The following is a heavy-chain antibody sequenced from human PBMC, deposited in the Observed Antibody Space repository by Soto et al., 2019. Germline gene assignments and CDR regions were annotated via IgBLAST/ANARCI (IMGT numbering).Heavy chain of an antibody. V-gene: IGHV3-33*01. D-gene: IGHD4-17*01. CDR3: ARDKGEYGPVYYFDY. CDR2: IWYDGSNK. J-gene: IGHJ4*02. Sequence: GGSLRLSCAASGFTFSSYGMHWVRQAPGKGLEWVAVIWYDGSNKYYADSVKGRFTISRDNSKNTLYLQMNSLRAEDTAVYYCARDKGEYGPVYYFDYWGQGTLVTVSS. CDR1: GFTFSSYG.